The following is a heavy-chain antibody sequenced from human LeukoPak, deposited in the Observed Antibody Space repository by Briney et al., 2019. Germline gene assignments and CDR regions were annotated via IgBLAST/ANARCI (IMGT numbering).Heavy chain of an antibody. D-gene: IGHD2-2*01. CDR1: GGSISSGSYY. J-gene: IGHJ4*02. CDR3: ARDARYCSSTSCSDY. CDR2: IYTSGST. Sequence: SQTLPLTCTVSGGSISSGSYYWSWLRQPAGKGLEWIGRIYTSGSTNYNPSLESRVTISVDTSKNQFSLKLSSVTAADTAVYYCARDARYCSSTSCSDYWGQGTLVTVSS. V-gene: IGHV4-61*02.